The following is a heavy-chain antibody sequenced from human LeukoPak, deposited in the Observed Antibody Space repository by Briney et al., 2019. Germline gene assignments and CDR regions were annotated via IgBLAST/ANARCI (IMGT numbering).Heavy chain of an antibody. Sequence: ASVKLSFTPSGSTFTSYDINWERQPTGQGLEWLGWMNPNSGNTGYAQKFQGRVTMTRNTSISTAYVELSSLGSEESAVYCWASVVVVPALADDAFHMWGEGTMVTVSS. D-gene: IGHD2-2*01. CDR1: GSTFTSYD. CDR2: MNPNSGNT. J-gene: IGHJ3*02. V-gene: IGHV1-8*01. CDR3: ASVVVVPALADDAFHM.